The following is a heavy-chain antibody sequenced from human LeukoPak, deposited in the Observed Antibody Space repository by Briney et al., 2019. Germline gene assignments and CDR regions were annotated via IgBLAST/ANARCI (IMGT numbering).Heavy chain of an antibody. CDR2: ISGSGGST. V-gene: IGHV3-23*01. J-gene: IGHJ4*02. D-gene: IGHD2-21*01. CDR3: AKERQLLGEVDY. CDR1: GFTFSSYA. Sequence: PGGSLRLSCAASGFTFSSYAMSWVRQDPGKGLEWVSAISGSGGSTYYADSVKGRFTISRDNPKNTLYLQMNSLRAEDTAVYYCAKERQLLGEVDYWGQGTLVTVSS.